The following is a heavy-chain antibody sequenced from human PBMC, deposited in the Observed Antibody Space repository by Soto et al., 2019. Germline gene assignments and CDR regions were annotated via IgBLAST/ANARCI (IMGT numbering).Heavy chain of an antibody. CDR1: GYTCISNA. CDR2: INAGNGNT. D-gene: IGHD6-19*01. CDR3: ARAGIIAVAGTLLTDAFDI. V-gene: IGHV1-3*01. J-gene: IGHJ3*02. Sequence: ASLKVSCKASGYTCISNAMHWVRQPPGQRLEWMGWINAGNGNTKYSQKFQGRVTITRDTSASTAYMELSSLRAEDTAVYYCARAGIIAVAGTLLTDAFDIWGQGRMVTVS.